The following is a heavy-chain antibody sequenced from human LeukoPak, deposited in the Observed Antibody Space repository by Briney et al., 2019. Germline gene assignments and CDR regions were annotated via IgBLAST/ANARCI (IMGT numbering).Heavy chain of an antibody. CDR2: ISGSGGST. J-gene: IGHJ4*01. D-gene: IGHD4-17*01. Sequence: GGSLRLSCAASGFTFSSYAMSWVRQAPGKGLEWVSAISGSGGSTYYADSVKGRFTIPRDNSKNTLYLQMNSLRAEDTAVYYCAISTDDYGDYGDYWGQGTLVTVSS. CDR1: GFTFSSYA. V-gene: IGHV3-23*01. CDR3: AISTDDYGDYGDY.